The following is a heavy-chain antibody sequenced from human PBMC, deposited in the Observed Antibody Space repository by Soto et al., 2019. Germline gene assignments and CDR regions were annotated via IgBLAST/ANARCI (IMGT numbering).Heavy chain of an antibody. CDR3: AREEWLRLNGFDY. J-gene: IGHJ4*02. V-gene: IGHV4-39*07. CDR1: GGSISSSSYY. Sequence: PSETLSLTCTVSGGSISSSSYYWGWIRQPPGKGLEWIGGIYYSGSTYYNPSLKSRVTISVDTSKNQFSLKLSSVTAADTAVYYCAREEWLRLNGFDYWGQGTLVTVSS. D-gene: IGHD5-12*01. CDR2: IYYSGST.